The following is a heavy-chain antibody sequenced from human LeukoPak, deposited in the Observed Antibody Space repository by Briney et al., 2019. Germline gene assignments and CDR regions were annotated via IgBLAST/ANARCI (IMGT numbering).Heavy chain of an antibody. CDR3: ARGRVSSSSWSSTYYYYFYMDV. CDR1: GGSISSSTYY. CDR2: ISYSGTT. J-gene: IGHJ6*03. Sequence: SETLSLTCIVSGGSISSSTYYWGWIRQSPGKGLEWIGSISYSGTTYYNPSLKSRVTISVDTSKNQFSLKLSSVTAADTAVYFCARGRVSSSSWSSTYYYYFYMDVWGRGTTVTVSS. D-gene: IGHD6-13*01. V-gene: IGHV4-39*01.